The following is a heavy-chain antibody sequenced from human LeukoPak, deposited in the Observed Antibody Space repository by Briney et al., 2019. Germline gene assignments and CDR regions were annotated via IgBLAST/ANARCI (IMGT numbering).Heavy chain of an antibody. D-gene: IGHD6-19*01. J-gene: IGHJ3*02. CDR1: GFTFSSYA. CDR2: ISSNGGST. CDR3: AREGSNGWWPRAFDI. V-gene: IGHV3-64*01. Sequence: GGSLRLSRAASGFTFSSYAMHWVRQAPGKGLEYVSAISSNGGSTYYANSVKGRFTISRDNSKNTLYLQMGSLRAEDMAVYYCAREGSNGWWPRAFDIWGQGTMVTVSS.